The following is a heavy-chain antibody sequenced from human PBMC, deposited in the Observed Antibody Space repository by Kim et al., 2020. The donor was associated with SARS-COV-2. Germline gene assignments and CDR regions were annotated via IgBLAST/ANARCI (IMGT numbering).Heavy chain of an antibody. V-gene: IGHV1-69*13. J-gene: IGHJ6*02. Sequence: SVKVSCKASGGTFNTFSLSWVRQAPGQGLEWMGGIFPVFGTPTYAQRFRGRVTIFADESTNTTYMTMSGLKSEDTAVYYCARGPTGTLWYNYGMDVWGQGTTVTVSS. CDR2: IFPVFGTP. CDR1: GGTFNTFS. CDR3: ARGPTGTLWYNYGMDV. D-gene: IGHD3-9*01.